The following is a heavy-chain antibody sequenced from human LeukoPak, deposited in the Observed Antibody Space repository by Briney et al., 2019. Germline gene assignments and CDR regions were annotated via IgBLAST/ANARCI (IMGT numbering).Heavy chain of an antibody. J-gene: IGHJ5*02. V-gene: IGHV4-59*12. CDR3: AKGAGGFSYYNWFDP. D-gene: IGHD5-18*01. Sequence: TSETLSLTCTVSGGSISSYYWSWIRQPPGKGLEWIGYIYYSGSTNYNPSLKSRVTISVDTSKNQFSLKLASVTAADTAIYYCAKGAGGFSYYNWFDPWGQGTLVTVSS. CDR2: IYYSGST. CDR1: GGSISSYY.